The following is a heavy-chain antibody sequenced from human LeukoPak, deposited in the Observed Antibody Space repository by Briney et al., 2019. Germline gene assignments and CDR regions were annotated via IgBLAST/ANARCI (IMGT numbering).Heavy chain of an antibody. CDR1: GYTLTRYA. CDR3: ARVGWVPAAFDY. Sequence: ASVKVSCKASGYTLTRYAMHWVRQAPGQRLEWMGWINAGNGNTKYSQKFQDRVTITTDTSASTAYMELSSLRSEDTAVYYCARVGWVPAAFDYWGQGTLVTVSS. CDR2: INAGNGNT. V-gene: IGHV1-3*01. J-gene: IGHJ4*02. D-gene: IGHD2-2*01.